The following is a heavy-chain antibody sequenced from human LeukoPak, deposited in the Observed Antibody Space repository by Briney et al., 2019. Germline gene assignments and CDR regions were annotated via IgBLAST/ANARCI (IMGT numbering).Heavy chain of an antibody. D-gene: IGHD6-13*01. CDR1: GYSFTSYW. V-gene: IGHV5-51*01. J-gene: IGHJ3*02. CDR2: IYPGDSDT. Sequence: GESLKISCKGSGYSFTSYWIGWVRQMPGKGLEWMGIIYPGDSDTRYSPSFQGQVTISADKSISTAYLQWSSLKASDTAMYYCATILSIAAAGRGAFDIWGQGTMVTVSS. CDR3: ATILSIAAAGRGAFDI.